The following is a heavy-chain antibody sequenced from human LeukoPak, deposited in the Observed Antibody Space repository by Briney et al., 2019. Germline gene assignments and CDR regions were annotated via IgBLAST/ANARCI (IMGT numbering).Heavy chain of an antibody. V-gene: IGHV4-59*01. CDR3: ARIDAVAATPTSFDY. D-gene: IGHD6-19*01. CDR1: GGSISIFY. CDR2: IYYSGTT. J-gene: IGHJ4*02. Sequence: SETQSLTCTVSGGSISIFYWSWIRQPPGKGLEWIGDIYYSGTTNYNPSLKSRLTISLDTSKNQFSLRLTSVTAADTAVYYCARIDAVAATPTSFDYWGQGTLVTVSS.